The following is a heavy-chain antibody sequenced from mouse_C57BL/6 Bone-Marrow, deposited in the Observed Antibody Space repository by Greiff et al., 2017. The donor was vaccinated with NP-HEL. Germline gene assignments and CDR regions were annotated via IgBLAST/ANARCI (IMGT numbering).Heavy chain of an antibody. J-gene: IGHJ3*01. D-gene: IGHD2-3*01. CDR2: INPNNGGT. Sequence: VHVKQSGPELVKPGASVKMSCKASGYTFTDYNMHWVKQSHGKSLEWIGYINPNNGGTSYNQKFKGKATLTVNKSSSTAYMELRSLTSEDSAVYYCAVFYDGYYAYWGQGTLVTVSA. CDR1: GYTFTDYN. V-gene: IGHV1-22*01. CDR3: AVFYDGYYAY.